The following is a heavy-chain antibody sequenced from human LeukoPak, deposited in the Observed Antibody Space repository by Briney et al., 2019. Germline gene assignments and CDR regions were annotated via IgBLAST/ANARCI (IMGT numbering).Heavy chain of an antibody. D-gene: IGHD6-19*01. CDR3: ARDVPVAGSYYFDY. CDR2: ISSSSSYI. V-gene: IGHV3-21*04. J-gene: IGHJ4*02. CDR1: GFTFSSYS. Sequence: GGSLRLSCAASGFTFSSYSMNWVRQAPGKGLEWVSSISSSSSYIYYADSVKGRFTISRDNAKNSLYLQMNSLRAEDTAVYYCARDVPVAGSYYFDYWGQGTLVTVSS.